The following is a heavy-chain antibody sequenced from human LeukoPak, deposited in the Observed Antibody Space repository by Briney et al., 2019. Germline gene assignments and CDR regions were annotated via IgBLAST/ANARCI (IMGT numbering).Heavy chain of an antibody. J-gene: IGHJ4*02. CDR3: VGGAVYYFDC. CDR2: IRNKANSYTT. CDR1: GFTFSNYA. V-gene: IGHV3-72*01. Sequence: PGGSLRLSCAASGFTFSNYAMNWVRQAPGKGLEWVGRIRNKANSYTTEYAASVKGRFTVSRDNSKNSLYLQMNSLKTEDTAVYYCVGGAVYYFDCWGQGTLVAVSS.